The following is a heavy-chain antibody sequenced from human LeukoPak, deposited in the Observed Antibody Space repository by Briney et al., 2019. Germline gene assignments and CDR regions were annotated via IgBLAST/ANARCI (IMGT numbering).Heavy chain of an antibody. CDR3: ARTADGNWGSSYYFDY. V-gene: IGHV4-59*06. CDR2: IYYSGST. Sequence: SETLSLTCTVSGGSISSHYWSWIRQPPGKGLEWIGYIYYSGSTYYNPSLKSRVTISVDTSKNQFSLKLSSVTAADTAVYYCARTADGNWGSSYYFDYWGQGTLVTVSS. D-gene: IGHD7-27*01. J-gene: IGHJ4*02. CDR1: GGSISSHY.